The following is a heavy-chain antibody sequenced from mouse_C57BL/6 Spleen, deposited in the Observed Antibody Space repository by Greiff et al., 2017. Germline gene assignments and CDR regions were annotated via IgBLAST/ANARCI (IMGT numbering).Heavy chain of an antibody. CDR1: GYTFTDYY. V-gene: IGHV1-26*01. J-gene: IGHJ3*01. CDR3: ARDYGSGDLVY. CDR2: INPNNGGT. Sequence: EVQLQQSGPELVKPGASVKISCKASGYTFTDYYMNWVKQSHGKSLEWIGDINPNNGGTSYNQKFKGKATLPVDKSSSPAYMELRSLTSEDSAVYYCARDYGSGDLVYGGQGILVTVLA. D-gene: IGHD1-1*01.